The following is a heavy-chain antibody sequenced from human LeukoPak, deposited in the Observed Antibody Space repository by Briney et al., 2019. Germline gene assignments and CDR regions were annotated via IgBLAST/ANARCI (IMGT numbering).Heavy chain of an antibody. D-gene: IGHD3-3*01. CDR3: ARDRDTIFGVVIPTFDY. J-gene: IGHJ4*02. CDR2: IIPIFGTA. CDR1: GGTFSSYA. Sequence: VKVSCKASGGTFSSYAISWVRQAPGQGLEWMGGIIPIFGTANYAQKFQGRVTITADESTSTAYMELSSLRSEDTAVYYCARDRDTIFGVVIPTFDYWGQGTLVTVSS. V-gene: IGHV1-69*13.